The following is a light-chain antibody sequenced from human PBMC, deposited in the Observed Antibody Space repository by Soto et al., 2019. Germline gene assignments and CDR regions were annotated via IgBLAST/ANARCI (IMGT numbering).Light chain of an antibody. V-gene: IGLV2-11*01. CDR1: SSDVGGYTY. J-gene: IGLJ2*01. Sequence: QSALTQPRSVSGSPGQTVTISCTGTSSDVGGYTYVSWYQQHPDKAPKLMIYDVHMRPSGVPDRFSGSKSGNTASLTISGLRAEDESDYYCSSYAGSYTVVFGGGTKVTVL. CDR2: DVH. CDR3: SSYAGSYTVV.